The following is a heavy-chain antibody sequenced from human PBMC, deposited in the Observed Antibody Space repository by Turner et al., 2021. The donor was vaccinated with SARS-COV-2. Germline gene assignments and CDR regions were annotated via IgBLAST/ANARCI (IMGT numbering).Heavy chain of an antibody. D-gene: IGHD3-9*01. V-gene: IGHV4-39*01. CDR2: IHYTGIT. Sequence: QLQLQESGPGLVKPSETLSLTCTVSDGSITTYSYYWGWIRQPPGKGVEWIGSIHYTGITYYIPSLKSRVTISIDTSKNQFSLKLSSVTAADTAVYYCARDILSGPIFDFWAQGTLITVSS. CDR3: ARDILSGPIFDF. CDR1: DGSITTYSYY. J-gene: IGHJ4*02.